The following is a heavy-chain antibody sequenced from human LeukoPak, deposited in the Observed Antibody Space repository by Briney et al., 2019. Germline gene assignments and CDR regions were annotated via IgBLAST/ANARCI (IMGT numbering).Heavy chain of an antibody. Sequence: SETLSLTCTVSGGSISSYYWSWIRQPPGKGLEWIGYIYYSGSTNYNPSLKSRVTISVDTSKNQFSLKLSSVTAADTAVYYCARADYYGSGSSDYWGQGTLVTVSS. CDR3: ARADYYGSGSSDY. D-gene: IGHD3-10*01. CDR1: GGSISSYY. J-gene: IGHJ4*02. CDR2: IYYSGST. V-gene: IGHV4-59*08.